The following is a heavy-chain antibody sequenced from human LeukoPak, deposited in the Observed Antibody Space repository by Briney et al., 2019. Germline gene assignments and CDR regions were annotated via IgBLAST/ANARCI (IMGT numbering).Heavy chain of an antibody. Sequence: GASVKVSCKASGYTFTGYYMHWMRQAPGQGLEWMGWINPNSGDTNYAQKFQGRVTMTRDTSITTAYMELSRLRSDDTAVYYCARDLRDYYDSSGYYLRYWGQGPLVTVSS. CDR1: GYTFTGYY. J-gene: IGHJ4*02. CDR3: ARDLRDYYDSSGYYLRY. V-gene: IGHV1-2*02. D-gene: IGHD3-22*01. CDR2: INPNSGDT.